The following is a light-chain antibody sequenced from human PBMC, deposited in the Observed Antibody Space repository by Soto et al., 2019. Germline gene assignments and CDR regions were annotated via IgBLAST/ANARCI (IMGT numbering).Light chain of an antibody. CDR3: QHYDSLPIT. CDR2: GAS. V-gene: IGKV3-20*01. Sequence: EIVLTQSPATLSLSPGQRATLSCRASQYIRNPLAWYQQKPGQAPRLLIFGASSRSSGIPYRFSGSGSGTDFTLTISRLEPEECAVVYGQHYDSLPITFGQGTKVDIK. J-gene: IGKJ1*01. CDR1: QYIRNP.